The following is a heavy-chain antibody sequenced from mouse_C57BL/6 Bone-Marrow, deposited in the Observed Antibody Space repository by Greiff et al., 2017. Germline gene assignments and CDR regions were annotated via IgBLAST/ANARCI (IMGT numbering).Heavy chain of an antibody. J-gene: IGHJ1*03. D-gene: IGHD1-1*01. CDR1: GYTFTSYD. V-gene: IGHV1-85*01. CDR3: ARDYGSSYWYFDV. Sequence: QVQLQQSGPELVKPGASVKLSCKASGYTFTSYDINWVKQRPGQGLAWIGWIYPRDGSTKYNEKFKGKATFTVDTSSSTAYMELHSLTSEDSAVYFCARDYGSSYWYFDVWGTGTTVTVSS. CDR2: IYPRDGST.